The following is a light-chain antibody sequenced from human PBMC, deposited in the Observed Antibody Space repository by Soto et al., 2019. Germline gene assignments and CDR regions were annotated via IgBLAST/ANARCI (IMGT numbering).Light chain of an antibody. CDR3: QHRSNWPST. Sequence: EIVLTQSPATLSLSPGERATLSCRDSQSVSGYLAWYQQKPGQAPRLLMYDASNRATGIPARFSGSGSGTDFTLTISSLEPEDFAVYYCQHRSNWPSTFGGGTKVEIK. CDR1: QSVSGY. J-gene: IGKJ4*01. V-gene: IGKV3-11*01. CDR2: DAS.